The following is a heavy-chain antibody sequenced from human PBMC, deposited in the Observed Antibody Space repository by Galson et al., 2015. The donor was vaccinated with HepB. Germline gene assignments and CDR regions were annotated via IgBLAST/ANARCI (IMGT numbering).Heavy chain of an antibody. CDR3: ARWERSGSLPSYFDY. CDR2: MNPNSGNT. Sequence: SVKVSCKASGYTFTDYDINWVRQAPGQGLEYMGWMNPNSGNTGYAQRFQGRVAITRDTSTSTFYMQLSSLTSDDTAVYYCARWERSGSLPSYFDYWGQGTLVTVSS. D-gene: IGHD1-26*01. J-gene: IGHJ4*02. CDR1: GYTFTDYD. V-gene: IGHV1-8*01.